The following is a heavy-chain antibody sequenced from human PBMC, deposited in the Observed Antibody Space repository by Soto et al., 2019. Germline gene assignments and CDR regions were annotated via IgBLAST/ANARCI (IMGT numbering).Heavy chain of an antibody. J-gene: IGHJ4*02. CDR3: ARDVGRHSGGIDY. Sequence: QVQLVQSGAEVKKPGSSVKVSCKASGGTFSSYSINWVRQAPGQGLEWMGEIIPIFGTANYAQKFQGRVTITADESTSTAYMELSILRPEDTAVYYCARDVGRHSGGIDYWGQGTLVTVSS. CDR1: GGTFSSYS. CDR2: IIPIFGTA. V-gene: IGHV1-69*01. D-gene: IGHD1-26*01.